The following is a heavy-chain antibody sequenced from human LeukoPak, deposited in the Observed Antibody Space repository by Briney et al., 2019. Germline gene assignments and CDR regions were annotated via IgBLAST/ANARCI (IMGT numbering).Heavy chain of an antibody. Sequence: GGSLRLSCAASGFTFSSYAMNWVRQAPGKGLEWVSAISGSGGSTYYADSVKGRFTISRDNSKNTLYLQMNSLRAEDTAVYYCAKGNSGWSSNWFDPWGQGTLVTVSS. V-gene: IGHV3-23*01. CDR2: ISGSGGST. D-gene: IGHD6-19*01. CDR3: AKGNSGWSSNWFDP. CDR1: GFTFSSYA. J-gene: IGHJ5*02.